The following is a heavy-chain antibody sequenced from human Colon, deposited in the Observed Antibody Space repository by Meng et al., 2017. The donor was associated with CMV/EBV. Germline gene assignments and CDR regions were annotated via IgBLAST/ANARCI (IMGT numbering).Heavy chain of an antibody. CDR3: ARVYSSSWSGFDY. J-gene: IGHJ4*02. CDR2: INPSGGST. D-gene: IGHD6-13*01. CDR1: GYTFTSYY. Sequence: ASVKVSCKASGYTFTSYYMHWVRQAPGQGLEWMGIINPSGGSTSYAQKFQGRVTMTRDTSTSTVYMEVRSMRSEDTAVYYCARVYSSSWSGFDYWGQGTLVTVSS. V-gene: IGHV1-46*01.